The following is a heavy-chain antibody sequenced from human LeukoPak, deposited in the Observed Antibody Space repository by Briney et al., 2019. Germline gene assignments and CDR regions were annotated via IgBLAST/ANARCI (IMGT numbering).Heavy chain of an antibody. CDR1: GGTFSSYA. V-gene: IGHV1-69*05. CDR2: IIPIFGTA. CDR3: ARGGWELLQGFDY. J-gene: IGHJ4*02. Sequence: GASVKVSCKASGGTFSSYAISWVRQAPGQGLKWMGGIIPIFGTANYAQKFQGRVTITTDESTSTAYMELSSLRSEDTAVYYCARGGWELLQGFDYWGQGTLVTVSS. D-gene: IGHD1-26*01.